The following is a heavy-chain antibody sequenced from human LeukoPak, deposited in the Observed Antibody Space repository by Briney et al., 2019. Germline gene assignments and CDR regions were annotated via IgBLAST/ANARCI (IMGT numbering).Heavy chain of an antibody. CDR3: ARRLYCSGTTCYTGPDAFDI. Sequence: GGSLRLSCAASGFTFSSYAMHWVRQAPGKGLEWVAVISYDGSNKYYADSVKGRFTISRDNSKNTLYLEMNSLRAEDTAVYYCARRLYCSGTTCYTGPDAFDIWGQGTMVTVSS. J-gene: IGHJ3*02. V-gene: IGHV3-30-3*01. CDR1: GFTFSSYA. D-gene: IGHD2-2*02. CDR2: ISYDGSNK.